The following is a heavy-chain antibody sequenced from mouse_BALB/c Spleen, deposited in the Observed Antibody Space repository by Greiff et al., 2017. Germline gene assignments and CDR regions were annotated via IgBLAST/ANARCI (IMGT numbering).Heavy chain of an antibody. J-gene: IGHJ4*01. Sequence: QVHVKQPGAELVKPGASVKLSCKASGYTFTSYWMHWVKQRPGQGLEWIGEINPSNGRTNYNEKFKSKATLTVDKSSSTAYMQLSSLTSEDSAVYYCARSGGRVDYWGQGTSVTVSS. CDR2: INPSNGRT. V-gene: IGHV1S81*02. D-gene: IGHD3-2*02. CDR3: ARSGGRVDY. CDR1: GYTFTSYW.